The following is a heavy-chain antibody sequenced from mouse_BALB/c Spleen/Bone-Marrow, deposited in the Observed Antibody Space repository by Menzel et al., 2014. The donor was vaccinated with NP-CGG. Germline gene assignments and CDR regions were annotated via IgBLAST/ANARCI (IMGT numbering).Heavy chain of an antibody. CDR2: ISGGGSYT. V-gene: IGHV5-9-2*01. CDR1: GFTFSNYG. D-gene: IGHD2-4*01. CDR3: ARHAYYDQTEVSFIY. Sequence: EAQLVESGGGLVKSGGSLKLSCAASGFTFSNYGMSWVRQTPEKRLEWVATISGGGSYTFYSDSVKGRFTISRDNAKNNLYLQLSSLRSEDTAVYYCARHAYYDQTEVSFIYWGQGTLVTVSA. J-gene: IGHJ3*01.